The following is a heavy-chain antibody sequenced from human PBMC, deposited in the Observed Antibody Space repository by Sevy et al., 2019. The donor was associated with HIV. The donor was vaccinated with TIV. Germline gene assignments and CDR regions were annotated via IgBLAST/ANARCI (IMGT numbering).Heavy chain of an antibody. CDR3: VRVPAAAGTRGYFDY. CDR2: INPTSGGT. D-gene: IGHD6-13*01. J-gene: IGHJ4*02. CDR1: GYSFSGYN. V-gene: IGHV1-2*06. Sequence: GASVKVSCKTSGYSFSGYNMHWVRQAPGQGLEWMGRINPTSGGTKFAEMFQGRVTMTRDMSISTAYMELSSLRFDDTAVYYCVRVPAAAGTRGYFDYWGQGTLVTVSS.